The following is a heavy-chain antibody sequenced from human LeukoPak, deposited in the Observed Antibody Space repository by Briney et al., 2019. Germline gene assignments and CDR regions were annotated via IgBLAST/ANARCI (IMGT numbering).Heavy chain of an antibody. D-gene: IGHD3-10*01. J-gene: IGHJ4*02. CDR2: IYYSGSA. CDR1: GFTFSDYY. Sequence: LRLSCAASGFTFSDYYMSWIRQAPGKGLEWIGNIYYSGSANYNPSLKSRVTISVDTSKNQVSLKLSSVTAADTAVYYCARVVVRGVIGYNFDSWGQGTLVTVSS. V-gene: IGHV4-59*01. CDR3: ARVVVRGVIGYNFDS.